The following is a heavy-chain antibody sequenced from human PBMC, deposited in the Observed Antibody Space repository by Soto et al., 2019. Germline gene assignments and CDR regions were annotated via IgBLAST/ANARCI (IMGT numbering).Heavy chain of an antibody. V-gene: IGHV4-39*01. D-gene: IGHD3-10*01. CDR1: GGSISSSSYY. CDR2: IYYSGST. Sequence: QLQLQESGPGLVKPSETLSLTCTVSGGSISSSSYYWGWIRQPPGKGLEWIGSIYYSGSTYYNPSLQSRVTISVDTSKNQFSLKLSSVTAADTAVYYCARHIKVRGVIITSQYGMDVWGQGTTVTVSS. J-gene: IGHJ6*02. CDR3: ARHIKVRGVIITSQYGMDV.